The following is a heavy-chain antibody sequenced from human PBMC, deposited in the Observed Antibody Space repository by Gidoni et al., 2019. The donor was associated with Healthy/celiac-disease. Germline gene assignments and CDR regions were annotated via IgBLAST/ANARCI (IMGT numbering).Heavy chain of an antibody. CDR2: IKQDGSEK. J-gene: IGHJ6*02. V-gene: IGHV3-7*04. D-gene: IGHD2-2*01. CDR3: ARDRVIVVVPAAYYYYYGMDV. Sequence: EVQLVESGGGLVQPGGSLRLSCAASGFTFSSYWMSWVRQAPGKGLEWVANIKQDGSEKYYVDSVKGRFTISRDNAKNSLYLQMNSLRAEDTAVYYCARDRVIVVVPAAYYYYYGMDVWGQGTTVTVSS. CDR1: GFTFSSYW.